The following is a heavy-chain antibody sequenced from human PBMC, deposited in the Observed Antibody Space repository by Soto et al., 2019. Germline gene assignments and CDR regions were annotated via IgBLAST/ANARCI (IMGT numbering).Heavy chain of an antibody. J-gene: IGHJ4*02. Sequence: QVQLVESGGGVVQPGRSLRLSCAASGFTFSSYGMHWVRQAPGKGLEWVAVISYDGSNKYYADSVKGRFTISRDNSKNKMYLQMNSLGAEDTAVYYCAKHLMVPRRYFDWLPPPDDYWGQGTLVTVSS. CDR1: GFTFSSYG. D-gene: IGHD3-9*01. CDR2: ISYDGSNK. CDR3: AKHLMVPRRYFDWLPPPDDY. V-gene: IGHV3-30*18.